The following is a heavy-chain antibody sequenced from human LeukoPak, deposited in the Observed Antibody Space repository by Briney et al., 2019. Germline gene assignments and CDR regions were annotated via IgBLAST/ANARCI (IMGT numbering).Heavy chain of an antibody. J-gene: IGHJ4*02. D-gene: IGHD2-15*01. CDR3: ARPVVVVAAPTYYFDY. CDR1: GFSLSTSGVG. V-gene: IGHV2-5*02. CDR2: IYWDDDK. Sequence: ESGPTLVKPTPTLTLTCTFSGFSLSTSGVGVGWIRQPPGKALEWPAHIYWDDDKRYSPSLKSRLTITKDTSKNQVVLTMTNMDPVDTATYYCARPVVVVAAPTYYFDYWGQGTLVTVSS.